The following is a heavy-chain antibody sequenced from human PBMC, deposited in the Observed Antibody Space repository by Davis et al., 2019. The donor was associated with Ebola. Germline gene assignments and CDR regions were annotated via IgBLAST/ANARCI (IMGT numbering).Heavy chain of an antibody. J-gene: IGHJ6*02. CDR3: ARVYYYYYGMDV. CDR2: IYSGGST. Sequence: GESLKISCAASGFTFSSYDMHWVRQAPGKGLEWVSVIYSGGSTYYADSVKGRFTISRDNSKNTLYLQMNSLRAEDTAVYYCARVYYYYYGMDVWGQGTTVTVSS. V-gene: IGHV3-53*01. CDR1: GFTFSSYD.